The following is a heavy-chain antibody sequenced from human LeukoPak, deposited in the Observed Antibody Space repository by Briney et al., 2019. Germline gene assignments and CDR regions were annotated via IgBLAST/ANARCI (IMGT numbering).Heavy chain of an antibody. CDR2: ISGSGGST. V-gene: IGHV3-23*01. D-gene: IGHD6-19*01. CDR3: AKASYSSGWWSSQDHYYFDY. J-gene: IGHJ4*02. Sequence: GGSLRLSCAASGFTFSSYGMSWVRQAPGKGLEWVSAISGSGGSTYYADSVKGRFTISRDNSKNTLYLQMNSLRAEDTAVYYCAKASYSSGWWSSQDHYYFDYWGQGTLVTVSS. CDR1: GFTFSSYG.